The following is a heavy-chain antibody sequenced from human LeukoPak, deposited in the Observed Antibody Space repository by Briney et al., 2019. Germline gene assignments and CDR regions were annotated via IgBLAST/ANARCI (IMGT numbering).Heavy chain of an antibody. CDR1: GYTFTSYD. CDR3: ARWYSSSWYGVYDAFDI. J-gene: IGHJ3*02. Sequence: ASVKVSCKASGYTFTSYDINWVRQATGQGLEWMGWMNPNSGNTGYAQKFQGRVTMTRNTSISTAYMELSSLRSEDTAVYYCARWYSSSWYGVYDAFDIWGERTMVTVSS. D-gene: IGHD6-13*01. V-gene: IGHV1-8*01. CDR2: MNPNSGNT.